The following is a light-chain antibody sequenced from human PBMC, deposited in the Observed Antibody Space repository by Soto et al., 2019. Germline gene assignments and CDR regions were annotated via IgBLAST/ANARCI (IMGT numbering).Light chain of an antibody. CDR2: AAS. CDR1: QGIIDY. Sequence: DIQPTQSAWTLSPPLGAAGTITFLASQGIIDYLSWFQHKPGEAPKLLIYAASSLQPGVPSRFSGSGSGKEFTLTISSLQPDDFATYYCQQYLSYSWTLGQGTKVDIK. V-gene: IGKV1-17*01. CDR3: QQYLSYSWT. J-gene: IGKJ1*01.